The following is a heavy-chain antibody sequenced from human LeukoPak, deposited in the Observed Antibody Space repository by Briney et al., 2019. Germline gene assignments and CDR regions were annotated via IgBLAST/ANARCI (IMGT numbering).Heavy chain of an antibody. CDR2: ISSSNSYI. D-gene: IGHD6-19*01. CDR1: GFTFSSYS. Sequence: GGSLRLSCAASGFTFSSYSMNWVRQAPGKGLEWVSSISSSNSYIYNADSVKGRFTISRDNAKKSLYLQMNSLRDEDTAVYYCARDEGLLVVAGRFGYWGQGTLVTVSS. J-gene: IGHJ4*02. CDR3: ARDEGLLVVAGRFGY. V-gene: IGHV3-21*01.